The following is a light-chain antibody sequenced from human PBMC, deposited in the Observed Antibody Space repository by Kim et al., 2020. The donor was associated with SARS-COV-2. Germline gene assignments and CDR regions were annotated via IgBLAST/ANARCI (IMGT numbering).Light chain of an antibody. V-gene: IGKV1D-13*01. J-gene: IGKJ2*02. CDR2: DAS. CDR1: QGISSA. CDR3: QQLNNNPPCT. Sequence: AIQLTQSPSSLSASVGDRVTITCRASQGISSALAWYQQKPGKAPKLLIYDASNLESGVPSRFSGSGSGTDFTLTISSLQPEDFATYYCQQLNNNPPCTFGQGTKVEI.